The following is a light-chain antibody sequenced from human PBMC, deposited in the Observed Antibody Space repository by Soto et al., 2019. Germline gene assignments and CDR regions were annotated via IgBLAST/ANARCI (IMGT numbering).Light chain of an antibody. CDR3: QHYSLYSPWT. CDR1: QSIISW. Sequence: DIQMTQSPSTLSASLGDRVTITCRASQSIISWLAWYQQKPGKAPKLLIYDASSLETGVPSRFSGSGSGTEFTLTISSLQPDDSATYYCQHYSLYSPWTFGQGTKVDI. CDR2: DAS. V-gene: IGKV1-5*01. J-gene: IGKJ1*01.